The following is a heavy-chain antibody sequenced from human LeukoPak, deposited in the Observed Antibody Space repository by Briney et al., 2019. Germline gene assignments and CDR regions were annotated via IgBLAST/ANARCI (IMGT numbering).Heavy chain of an antibody. D-gene: IGHD4-23*01. CDR2: IGTAGET. CDR1: GFIFSSYD. Sequence: GGSLRLSCADSGFIFSSYDMHWVRQVTGKGVEWVSAIGTAGETYYPGCVKGRFSISRENAKNSSYLQMNSLRAGDTAVYYCARVLPSGGGDAFDIWGQGTMVTVSS. CDR3: ARVLPSGGGDAFDI. J-gene: IGHJ3*02. V-gene: IGHV3-13*01.